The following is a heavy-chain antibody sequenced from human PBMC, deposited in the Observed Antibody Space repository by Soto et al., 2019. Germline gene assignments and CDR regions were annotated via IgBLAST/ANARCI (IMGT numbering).Heavy chain of an antibody. CDR1: GGSISSGGYS. Sequence: SETLSLTCAVSGGSISSGGYSWSWIRQPPGKGLEWIGYIYHSGSTYYNPSLKSRVTISVDRSKNQFSLKLSSVTAADTAVYYCARGVDTFYFDYWGQGTLVTVSS. CDR3: ARGVDTFYFDY. J-gene: IGHJ4*02. V-gene: IGHV4-30-2*01. D-gene: IGHD5-18*01. CDR2: IYHSGST.